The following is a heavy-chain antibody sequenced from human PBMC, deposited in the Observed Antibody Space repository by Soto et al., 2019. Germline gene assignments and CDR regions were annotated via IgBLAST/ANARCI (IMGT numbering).Heavy chain of an antibody. Sequence: QITLKESGPTLVKPTQTLTLTCTFSGFSLSTRGVGVGWIRQPPGKALEWLAVIYWDDDKRYSPSLQSRLTSTKDTSKNQVVLTMTNMDHVDTATYYGARKNYGDYPTDYWGQGTLVTVSS. D-gene: IGHD4-17*01. CDR3: ARKNYGDYPTDY. CDR1: GFSLSTRGVG. CDR2: IYWDDDK. V-gene: IGHV2-5*02. J-gene: IGHJ4*02.